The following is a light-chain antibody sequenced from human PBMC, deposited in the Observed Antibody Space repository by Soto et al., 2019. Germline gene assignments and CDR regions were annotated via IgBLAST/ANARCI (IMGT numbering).Light chain of an antibody. V-gene: IGKV1-5*01. CDR1: QTIRRW. CDR2: DAS. Sequence: DIEMTQSPSTLSASVGDRVTITCRASQTIRRWLAWYQQRPGKAPKVLIYDASTLESGVPARFSGSGSETEFTLTISSLHSEDSATYYCQQYHSYPLTFGQGTRLEIK. J-gene: IGKJ5*01. CDR3: QQYHSYPLT.